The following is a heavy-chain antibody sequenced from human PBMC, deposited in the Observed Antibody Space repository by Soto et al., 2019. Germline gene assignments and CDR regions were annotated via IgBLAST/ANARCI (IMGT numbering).Heavy chain of an antibody. CDR1: GFTFSSYA. CDR2: ISGSGGST. Sequence: GGSLRLSCAASGFTFSSYAMSWVRQAPGKGLEWVSAISGSGGSTYYADSVKGRFTISRDNSKNTLYLQMNSLRAEDTAVYYCAKDPGYCTNGVCPYYFDYWGQGTLVTVSS. D-gene: IGHD2-8*01. J-gene: IGHJ4*02. CDR3: AKDPGYCTNGVCPYYFDY. V-gene: IGHV3-23*01.